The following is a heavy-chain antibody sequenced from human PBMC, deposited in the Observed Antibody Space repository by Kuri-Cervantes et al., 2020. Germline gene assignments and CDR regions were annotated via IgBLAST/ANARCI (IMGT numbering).Heavy chain of an antibody. Sequence: GGSLRLSCKGSGYSFTRYWIGWVRQMPGKGLEWMGIIYPGDSETRYGPSFQGQVTISADKSISTAYLQWSSLKASDTAMYYCARHGSIAAVFDYWGQGTLVTVSS. CDR2: IYPGDSET. CDR1: GYSFTRYW. CDR3: ARHGSIAAVFDY. J-gene: IGHJ4*02. V-gene: IGHV5-51*01. D-gene: IGHD6-13*01.